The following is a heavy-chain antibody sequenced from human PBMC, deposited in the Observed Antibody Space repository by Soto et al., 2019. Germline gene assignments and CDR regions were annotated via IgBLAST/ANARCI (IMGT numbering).Heavy chain of an antibody. Sequence: QVQLVESGGGVVQPGRSLRLSCAASGFTFSSYGMHWVRQAPGKGLEWVAVIWYDGSNKYYADSVKGRFTISRDNSKNTLYLQMNSLRAEDTAVYYCARGWGADYYGMDVWGQGTTVTVSS. CDR2: IWYDGSNK. CDR3: ARGWGADYYGMDV. J-gene: IGHJ6*02. D-gene: IGHD1-26*01. CDR1: GFTFSSYG. V-gene: IGHV3-33*01.